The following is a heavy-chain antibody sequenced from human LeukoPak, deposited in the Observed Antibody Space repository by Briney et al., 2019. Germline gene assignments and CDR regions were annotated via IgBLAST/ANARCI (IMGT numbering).Heavy chain of an antibody. Sequence: ASVKVSCKASGYTFTSYGISWVRQAPGQGLEWMGWISAYNGNTNYAQKLQGRVTMTTDTSTSTAYMELRSLRSDDTAVYYCARDSVVVTAIYYFDYWGQGTLVTASS. CDR3: ARDSVVVTAIYYFDY. CDR1: GYTFTSYG. CDR2: ISAYNGNT. V-gene: IGHV1-18*01. D-gene: IGHD2-21*02. J-gene: IGHJ4*02.